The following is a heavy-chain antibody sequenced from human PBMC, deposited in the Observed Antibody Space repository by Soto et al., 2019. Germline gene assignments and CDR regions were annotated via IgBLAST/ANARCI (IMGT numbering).Heavy chain of an antibody. V-gene: IGHV5-51*01. CDR1: GCSVTSYW. CDR3: ARRRDASSSRAFDI. CDR2: IYPGDSDT. Sequence: GESLKISCKGSGCSVTSYWICCVRQMAGKGLEWIGIIYPGDSDTRYSPSFQGQVTISADKSISTAYLQWSSLKASDSAMYYCARRRDASSSRAFDIWGQGTMVTVSS. J-gene: IGHJ3*02. D-gene: IGHD6-6*01.